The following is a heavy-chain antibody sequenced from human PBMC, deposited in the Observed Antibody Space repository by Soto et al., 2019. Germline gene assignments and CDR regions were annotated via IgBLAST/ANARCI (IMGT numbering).Heavy chain of an antibody. V-gene: IGHV3-64D*08. CDR2: ISSNGGST. CDR1: GFTFSSYA. CDR3: VTASYDNWNYVPPFDY. Sequence: GGSLRLSCSASGFTFSSYAMNWVRQAPGKGLEYVSAISSNGGSTYYADSVKGRFTISRENSKNTLYLQMSSLRAEDTAVYYCVTASYDNWNYVPPFDYWGQGTLVTVSS. J-gene: IGHJ4*02. D-gene: IGHD1-7*01.